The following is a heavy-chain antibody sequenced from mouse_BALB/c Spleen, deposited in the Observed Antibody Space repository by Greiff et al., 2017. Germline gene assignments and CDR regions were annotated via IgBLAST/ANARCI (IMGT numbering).Heavy chain of an antibody. V-gene: IGHV1-7*01. CDR3: ARRAIYYGNWFAY. D-gene: IGHD2-1*01. CDR1: GYTFTSYW. J-gene: IGHJ3*01. Sequence: VKLQESGAELAKPGASVKMSCKASGYTFTSYWMHWVKQRPGQGLEWIGYINPSTGYTEYNQKFKDKATLTADKSSSTAYMQLSSLTSEDSAVYYCARRAIYYGNWFAYWGQGTLVTVSA. CDR2: INPSTGYT.